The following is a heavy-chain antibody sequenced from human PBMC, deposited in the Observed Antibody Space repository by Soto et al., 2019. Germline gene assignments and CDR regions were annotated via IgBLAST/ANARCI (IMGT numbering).Heavy chain of an antibody. CDR2: ISSSSSYI. D-gene: IGHD6-13*01. Sequence: GGSLRLSCAASGFTFSSYSMNWVGQAPGKGLEWVSSISSSSSYIYYADSVKGRFTISRDNAKNSLYLQMNSLRAEDTAVYYCARDRLIAAAGDYYYYYYGMDVWGQGTTATVSS. CDR1: GFTFSSYS. V-gene: IGHV3-21*01. CDR3: ARDRLIAAAGDYYYYYYGMDV. J-gene: IGHJ6*02.